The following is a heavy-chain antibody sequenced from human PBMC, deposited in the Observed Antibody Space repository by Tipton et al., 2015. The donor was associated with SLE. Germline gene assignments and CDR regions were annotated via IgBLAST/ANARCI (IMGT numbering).Heavy chain of an antibody. CDR3: ARGDTTMFIAFDI. Sequence: TLSLTCTVSGGSISSGSYYWSWIRQPAGKGLEWIGRIYTSGSTNYNPSLKSRVTISVDTSKNQFSLKLSSVTAADTAVYYCARGDTTMFIAFDIWGQGTIVTVSS. D-gene: IGHD5-18*01. CDR2: IYTSGST. V-gene: IGHV4-61*02. J-gene: IGHJ3*02. CDR1: GGSISSGSYY.